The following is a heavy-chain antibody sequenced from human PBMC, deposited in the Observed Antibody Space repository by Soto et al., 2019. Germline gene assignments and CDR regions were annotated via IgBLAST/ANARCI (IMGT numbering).Heavy chain of an antibody. CDR3: ARDLKSGSGTFNTYYYYQGMDV. CDR1: GYTFTTYG. D-gene: IGHD3-10*01. CDR2: ISAYNGNT. J-gene: IGHJ6*02. V-gene: IGHV1-18*01. Sequence: ASVKVSCKTSGYTFTTYGISWVRQAPGQGLEWMGWISAYNGNTNYAQKLQGRVTMTTDTSTSAAYMELRSLTSDDTAVYYCARDLKSGSGTFNTYYYYQGMDVWGQGTTVTVS.